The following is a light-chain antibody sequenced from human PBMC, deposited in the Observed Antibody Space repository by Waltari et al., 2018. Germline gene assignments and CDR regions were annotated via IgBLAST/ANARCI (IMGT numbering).Light chain of an antibody. J-gene: IGKJ1*01. CDR2: KAS. CDR1: QTVETW. V-gene: IGKV1-5*03. Sequence: DIQMTQSPSTLSASPGDSVTITCRASQTVETWLAWYQQKSGRPPKFLIHKASTLETGVPSRFRGSGSGTEFTLTINGLQVDDFATYYCQQYNFDPWTFGQGTRVEIK. CDR3: QQYNFDPWT.